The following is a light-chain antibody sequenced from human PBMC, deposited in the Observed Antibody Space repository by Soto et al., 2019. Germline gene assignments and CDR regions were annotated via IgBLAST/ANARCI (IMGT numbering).Light chain of an antibody. J-gene: IGKJ3*01. CDR3: QKYDSAPFT. Sequence: DIQMTQSPSTLSGSVGDRVTITCRASQGIRNDLGWYQQRPGKVPKFLMYAASTLQSGVPSRFSGSGSGTDFTLTISSLQPEDVATYYCQKYDSAPFTFGPGTKVDIK. V-gene: IGKV1-27*01. CDR1: QGIRND. CDR2: AAS.